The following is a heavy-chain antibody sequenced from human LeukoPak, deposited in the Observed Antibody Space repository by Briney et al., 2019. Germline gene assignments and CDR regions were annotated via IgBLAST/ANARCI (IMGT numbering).Heavy chain of an antibody. CDR3: AREGPPGCSSTSCYTDY. CDR2: IYTSGST. D-gene: IGHD2-2*02. CDR1: GGSISSGSYY. Sequence: SETLSLTCTVSGGSISSGSYYWSWIRQPAGKGLEWIGRIYTSGSTNYNPSLKSRVTISVDTSKNQFSLKLSSVTAADTAVYYCAREGPPGCSSTSCYTDYWGQGTLSPSPQ. J-gene: IGHJ4*02. V-gene: IGHV4-61*02.